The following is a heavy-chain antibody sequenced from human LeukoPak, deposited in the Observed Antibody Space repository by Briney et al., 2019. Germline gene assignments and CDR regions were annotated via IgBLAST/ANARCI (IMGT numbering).Heavy chain of an antibody. CDR3: ARDQVGGFGEFGLFDY. CDR2: IYTSGST. CDR1: GGSISSYY. D-gene: IGHD3-10*01. V-gene: IGHV4-4*07. J-gene: IGHJ4*02. Sequence: SETLSLTCTVSGGSISSYYWSWIRQPAGKGLEWIGRIYTSGSTNYNPSLKSRVTMSVDTSKNQFSLKLSSVTAADTAVYYCARDQVGGFGEFGLFDYWGQGNLVTVSS.